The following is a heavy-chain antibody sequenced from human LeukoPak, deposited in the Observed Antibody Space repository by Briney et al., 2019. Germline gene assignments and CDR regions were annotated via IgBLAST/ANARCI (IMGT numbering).Heavy chain of an antibody. J-gene: IGHJ4*02. CDR2: IIPIFGTA. Sequence: ASVKVSCKASGGTFSSYAISWVRQAPGQGLEWMGGIIPIFGTANYAQKFQGRVTITTDESTSTAYMELSSLISEDTAVYYCASISSNTYGDYTDYWGQGTLVTVSS. CDR1: GGTFSSYA. CDR3: ASISSNTYGDYTDY. V-gene: IGHV1-69*05. D-gene: IGHD4-17*01.